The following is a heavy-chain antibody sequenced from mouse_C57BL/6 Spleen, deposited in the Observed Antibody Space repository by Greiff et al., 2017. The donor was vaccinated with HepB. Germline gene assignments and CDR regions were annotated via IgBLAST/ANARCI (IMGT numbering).Heavy chain of an antibody. D-gene: IGHD3-1*01. CDR2: IYPGSGST. V-gene: IGHV1-55*01. Sequence: QVQLQQPGAELVKPGASVKMSCKASGYTFTSYWITWVKQRPGQGLEWIGDIYPGSGSTNYNEKFKSKATLTVDTSSSTAYMQLSSLTSEDSAVYYCARWELHSASSAYWAQGTLVIVSA. CDR3: ARWELHSASSAY. J-gene: IGHJ3*01. CDR1: GYTFTSYW.